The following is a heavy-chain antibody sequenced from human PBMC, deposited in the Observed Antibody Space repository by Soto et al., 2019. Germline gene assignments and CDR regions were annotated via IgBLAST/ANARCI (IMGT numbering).Heavy chain of an antibody. J-gene: IGHJ4*02. CDR3: ARGHSSSWSPRRISSFDY. CDR2: INYSGST. V-gene: IGHV4-61*01. CDR1: GGSVSSGSYY. Sequence: ASETLSLTCTVSGGSVSSGSYYWSWIRQPPGKGLEWIGYINYSGSTSYNPSLKSRVTISVDTSKNQFSLKLSSVTAADTAVYYCARGHSSSWSPRRISSFDYWGQGTLVTVSS. D-gene: IGHD6-13*01.